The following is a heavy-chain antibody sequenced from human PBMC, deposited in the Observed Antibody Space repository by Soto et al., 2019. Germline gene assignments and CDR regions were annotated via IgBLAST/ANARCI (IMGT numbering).Heavy chain of an antibody. D-gene: IGHD5-18*01. CDR3: ARESRGIQLWPDKNWFDP. J-gene: IGHJ5*02. V-gene: IGHV4-59*01. CDR1: GGSISSYY. CDR2: IYYSGST. Sequence: QVQLQESGPGLVKPSETLSLTCTVSGGSISSYYWSWIRQPPGKGLEWIGYIYYSGSTNYNPSLKSRVTISVDTSKNQFSLKLSSVTAADTAVYYCARESRGIQLWPDKNWFDPWGQGTLVTVSS.